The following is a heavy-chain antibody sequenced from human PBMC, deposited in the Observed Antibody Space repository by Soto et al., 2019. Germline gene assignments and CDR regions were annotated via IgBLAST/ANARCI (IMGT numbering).Heavy chain of an antibody. D-gene: IGHD4-4*01. CDR2: MNPNYGTT. CDR1: GYTFTGYD. Sequence: QVQLVQSGAEVKKPGASVKVSCKASGYTFTGYDINWVRQATGQGLEWMGWMNPNYGTTGYAERLQGRGTMTTNTSLSTAYMELSGLRSEDTAVYSFARCHQYNNYEEYYDMDVWGEGTTVTVSS. J-gene: IGHJ6*03. V-gene: IGHV1-8*01. CDR3: ARCHQYNNYEEYYDMDV.